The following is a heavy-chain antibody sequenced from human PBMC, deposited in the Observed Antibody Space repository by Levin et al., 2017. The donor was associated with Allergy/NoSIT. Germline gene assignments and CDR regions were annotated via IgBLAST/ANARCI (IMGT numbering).Heavy chain of an antibody. CDR1: GFTFRNYG. CDR3: ARDAQYYGELDFDY. Sequence: GESLNISCAASGFTFRNYGMHWVRQAPGKGLEWVAVIWHDGSKKYYADSVKGRFTISRDNSKNTLYLEVNSLRAEDTAVYYCARDAQYYGELDFDYWGQGTLVTVSS. D-gene: IGHD4-17*01. V-gene: IGHV3-33*01. CDR2: IWHDGSKK. J-gene: IGHJ4*02.